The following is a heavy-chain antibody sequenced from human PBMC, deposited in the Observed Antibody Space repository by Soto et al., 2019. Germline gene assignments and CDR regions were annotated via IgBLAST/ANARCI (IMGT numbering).Heavy chain of an antibody. CDR2: IFPVFGTA. V-gene: IGHV1-69*12. CDR3: ARAPQWSPTWYSYGLDV. Sequence: QVQLVQSGAEMKKPGSLVKVSCKASGGTFSNVAIAWVRQAPGQGLKWMGGIFPVFGTATYAQKFRGRVIIVADESTNTTYMELNSLTSEDTALYYCARAPQWSPTWYSYGLDVWGQGTSVIVSS. CDR1: GGTFSNVA. J-gene: IGHJ6*02. D-gene: IGHD2-15*01.